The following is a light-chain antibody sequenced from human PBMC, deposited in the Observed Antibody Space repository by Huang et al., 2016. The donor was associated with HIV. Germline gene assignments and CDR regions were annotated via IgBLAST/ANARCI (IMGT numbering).Light chain of an antibody. CDR2: CAS. J-gene: IGKJ1*01. V-gene: IGKV3-15*01. CDR1: PSVSSN. CDR3: HQYTKWPSWT. Sequence: EIVMTQSPGTRTVSPGERATLSCRASPSVSSNLALYQQKPGQTPRLLIYCASTRATGIPARFSGSGSGTEFTLTISSLQSEDFGVYYCHQYTKWPSWTFGQGTKVEIK.